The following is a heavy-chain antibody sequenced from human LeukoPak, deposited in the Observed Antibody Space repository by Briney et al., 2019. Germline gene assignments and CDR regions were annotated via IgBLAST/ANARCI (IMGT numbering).Heavy chain of an antibody. V-gene: IGHV3-9*01. CDR3: AKDTSYSSSSNFDY. CDR2: ISWNSGSI. Sequence: GGSLRLSCAASGFTFDDYAMHWVRQAPGKGLEWVSGISWNSGSIGYADSVKGRFTISRDNAKNSLYLQMNSLRAEDTALYYCAKDTSYSSSSNFDYWGQGTLVTVSP. CDR1: GFTFDDYA. D-gene: IGHD6-13*01. J-gene: IGHJ4*01.